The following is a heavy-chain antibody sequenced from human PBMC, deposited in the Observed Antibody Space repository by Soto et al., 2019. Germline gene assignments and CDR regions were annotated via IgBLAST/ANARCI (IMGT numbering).Heavy chain of an antibody. CDR3: ARDPPATRHGMDV. J-gene: IGHJ6*02. CDR1: GFTVSSNY. CDR2: IYSGGST. V-gene: IGHV3-53*01. Sequence: GGSLKLSCAASGFTVSSNYMSWVRQAPGKGLEWVSVIYSGGSTYYADSVRGRFTISRDNSKNTLYLQMESLRAEDTAVYYCARDPPATRHGMDVWGQGTTVTVSS.